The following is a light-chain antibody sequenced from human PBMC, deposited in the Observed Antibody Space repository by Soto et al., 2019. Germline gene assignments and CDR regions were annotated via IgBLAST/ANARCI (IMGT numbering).Light chain of an antibody. Sequence: DIQMTPSPSTLSASVGDRVTITCRASQSISSWLAWYQQKPGTAPKLLIYKASSLQSGVPSRFSGSGSGTEFTLTISSLQPDDFATYYCQQYVRAFRSFGQGTKVDIK. J-gene: IGKJ1*01. CDR3: QQYVRAFRS. CDR1: QSISSW. CDR2: KAS. V-gene: IGKV1-5*03.